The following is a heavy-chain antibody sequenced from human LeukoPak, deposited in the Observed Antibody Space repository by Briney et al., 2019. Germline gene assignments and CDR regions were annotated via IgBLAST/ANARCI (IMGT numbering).Heavy chain of an antibody. CDR3: ALATVTTERDYYYMDV. CDR1: GYTFTGYY. J-gene: IGHJ6*03. Sequence: ASVKVSCKASGYTFTGYYMHWVRQAPGQGLEWMGWINPNSGGTNYAQKFQGRVTMTRDTSISTAYMELSRPRSDDTAVYYCALATVTTERDYYYMDVWGKGTTVTVSS. CDR2: INPNSGGT. V-gene: IGHV1-2*02. D-gene: IGHD4-17*01.